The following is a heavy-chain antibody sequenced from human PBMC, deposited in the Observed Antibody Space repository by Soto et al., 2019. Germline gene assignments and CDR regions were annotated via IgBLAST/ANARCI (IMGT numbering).Heavy chain of an antibody. V-gene: IGHV3-64*02. CDR2: ISSNGGST. CDR1: GLTFSSYA. CDR3: ARGLSRIAAAGTFDY. D-gene: IGHD6-13*01. J-gene: IGHJ4*02. Sequence: GGTLRLSCAASGLTFSSYAMHWVRQAPGKGLEYVSAISSNGGSTYYADSVKGRFTISRDNSKNTLYLQMGSLRAEDMAVYYCARGLSRIAAAGTFDYSGQGTLVTVS.